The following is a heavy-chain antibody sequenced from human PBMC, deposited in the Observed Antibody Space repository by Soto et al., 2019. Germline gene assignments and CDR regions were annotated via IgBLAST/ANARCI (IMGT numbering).Heavy chain of an antibody. V-gene: IGHV4-4*02. CDR1: GESINSSHG. CDR3: ASGSQLNSSGYYFDY. D-gene: IGHD3-22*01. J-gene: IGHJ4*02. Sequence: SETLSLTCAVSGESINSSHGWNWVRQPPGKGLEWIGQISHSGSTNYNPSLTSRVTISVDKSKNHFSLKLTSVTAADTAVYYCASGSQLNSSGYYFDYWGQGTLVTVSS. CDR2: ISHSGST.